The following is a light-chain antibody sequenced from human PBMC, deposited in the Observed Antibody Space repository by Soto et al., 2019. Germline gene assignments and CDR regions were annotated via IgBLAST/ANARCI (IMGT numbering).Light chain of an antibody. CDR1: SSDVGGYNY. J-gene: IGLJ2*01. CDR2: DVS. Sequence: QSALTQPRSVSGSPGQSVTISCTGTSSDVGGYNYVSWYQQHPGKAPKLMIYDVSKRPSGVPDRFSGSKSANTASLTISGHKAENEADDYCCPYAGSYTVVFGGGTKLTVL. V-gene: IGLV2-11*01. CDR3: CPYAGSYTVV.